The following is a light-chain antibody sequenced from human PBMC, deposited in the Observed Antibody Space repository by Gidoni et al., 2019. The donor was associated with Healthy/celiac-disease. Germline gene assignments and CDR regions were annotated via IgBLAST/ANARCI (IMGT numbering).Light chain of an antibody. J-gene: IGKJ4*01. Sequence: QMTQSPSSVSASVGDRVTITCRAIKVTSSWLAWYQQKPGKAPKLLIYAASSLQSGVPSRFXGSGXXTDXTXTISXXQPXXFAXXXCQXXNSXXXTFXXXTKVEIK. CDR2: AAS. V-gene: IGKV1-12*01. CDR3: QXXNSXXXT. CDR1: KVTSSW.